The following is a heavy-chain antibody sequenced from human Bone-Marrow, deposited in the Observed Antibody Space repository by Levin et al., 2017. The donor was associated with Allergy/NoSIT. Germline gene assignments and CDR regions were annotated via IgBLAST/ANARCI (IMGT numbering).Heavy chain of an antibody. V-gene: IGHV3-30-3*01. CDR1: GFTFSSYA. CDR2: IIYSGNNE. D-gene: IGHD6-19*01. CDR3: VRETRARIGVVVKAFDI. J-gene: IGHJ3*02. Sequence: PGGSLRLSCTPSGFTFSSYAMHWVRQAPGEGLEWVAGIIYSGNNEFYADSVKGRFTISRDNSKNTLYLQMDSLTVEDTALYYCVRETRARIGVVVKAFDIWGQGTMVTVSS.